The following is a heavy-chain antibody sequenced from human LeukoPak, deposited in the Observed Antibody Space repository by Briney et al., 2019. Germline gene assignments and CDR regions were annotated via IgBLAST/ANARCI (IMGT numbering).Heavy chain of an antibody. Sequence: GGSLRLSCTASGFTFGDYAMSWVCQAPGKGLEWVGFIRSKAYGGTTEYAASVKGRFTISRDDSKSIAYLQMNSLKTEDTAVYYCTSGVGATTRWGQGTLVTVSS. CDR2: IRSKAYGGTT. D-gene: IGHD1-26*01. CDR1: GFTFGDYA. J-gene: IGHJ4*02. V-gene: IGHV3-49*04. CDR3: TSGVGATTR.